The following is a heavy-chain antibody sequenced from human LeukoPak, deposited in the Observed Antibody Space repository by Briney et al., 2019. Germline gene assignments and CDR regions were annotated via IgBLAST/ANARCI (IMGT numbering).Heavy chain of an antibody. CDR3: ARHRLDGGSYYGMDV. J-gene: IGHJ6*02. Sequence: SETLSLTCAVYGGSFSGYYWSWIRQPPGKGLEWIGEINHSGSTNYNPSLKSRVTISVDTSKNQFSLKLSSVTAADTAVYYCARHRLDGGSYYGMDVWGQGTTVTVSS. CDR1: GGSFSGYY. D-gene: IGHD2-15*01. V-gene: IGHV4-34*01. CDR2: INHSGST.